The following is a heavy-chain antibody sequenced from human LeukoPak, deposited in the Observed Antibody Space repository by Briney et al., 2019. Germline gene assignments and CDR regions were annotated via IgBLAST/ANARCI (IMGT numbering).Heavy chain of an antibody. CDR3: ARSLPAARPFHY. CDR1: GASISSCNW. V-gene: IGHV4-4*02. Sequence: PSETLSLTCPVSGASISSCNWWSWVRQPPGKGLEWIGEIYHSGSTNYNPSLKSRVTITVDKSKNQFSLKLTSVTAADTAVYYCARSLPAARPFHYWGEGRLLTVSS. J-gene: IGHJ4*02. D-gene: IGHD2-2*01. CDR2: IYHSGST.